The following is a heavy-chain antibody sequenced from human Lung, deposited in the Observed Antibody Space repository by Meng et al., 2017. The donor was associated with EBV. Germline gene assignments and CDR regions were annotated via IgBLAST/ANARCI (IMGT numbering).Heavy chain of an antibody. Sequence: QVPLVQSGARVKKPGGSVKVSCKVSGFTLTELSMHWVRQAPGKGLEWMGSFDREDGRTIYAQKFQGRVSMTEDSSTDTAYMELSSLKSEDMAVYYCASGTSGDYGVWGQGVLVTVSS. CDR3: ASGTSGDYGV. D-gene: IGHD4-17*01. J-gene: IGHJ4*02. V-gene: IGHV1-24*01. CDR2: FDREDGRT. CDR1: GFTLTELS.